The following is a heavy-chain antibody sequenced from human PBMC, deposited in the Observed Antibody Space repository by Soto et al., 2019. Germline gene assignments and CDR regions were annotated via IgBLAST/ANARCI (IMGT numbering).Heavy chain of an antibody. CDR1: CGSISSDAYY. J-gene: IGHJ4*02. D-gene: IGHD3-22*01. V-gene: IGHV4-31*03. CDR2: IYYSGRT. CDR3: ARDYSSGNYPFDY. Sequence: PSETLSLTCTVSCGSISSDAYYWSWIRQHPGKGLEWIGYIYYSGRTYYNPSLKSRVTISVDTSKRQFSLKLYSVTAADTAVYYCARDYSSGNYPFDYWGQGTLVTVSS.